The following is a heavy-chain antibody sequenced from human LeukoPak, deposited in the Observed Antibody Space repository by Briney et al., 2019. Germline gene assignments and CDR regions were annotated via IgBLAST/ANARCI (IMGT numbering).Heavy chain of an antibody. CDR2: IRYDGSNK. CDR1: GFTFSSYG. D-gene: IGHD4-17*01. J-gene: IGHJ4*02. CDR3: AKFAPYGDYNFDY. Sequence: GGSLRLSCAASGFTFSSYGMHWVRQAPGKGLEWVAFIRYDGSNKYYADSVKGRFTISRDNSKNTLYLQMNSLRAEDTAVYYCAKFAPYGDYNFDYWGQGTLVTVSS. V-gene: IGHV3-30*02.